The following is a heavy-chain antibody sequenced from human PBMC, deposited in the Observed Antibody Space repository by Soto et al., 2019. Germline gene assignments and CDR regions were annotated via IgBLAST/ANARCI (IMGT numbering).Heavy chain of an antibody. CDR2: IYYSGST. V-gene: IGHV4-59*01. J-gene: IGHJ4*02. Sequence: QVQLQESGPGLVKPSETLSLTCTVSGGSISSYYWSWIRQPPGKGLEWIGYIYYSGSTNYNPSLKSRVTISVDTSKSQFALNLSSVTAADTAVYYCARGQGMAAAGKSYFDYWGQGTLVTVS. CDR3: ARGQGMAAAGKSYFDY. D-gene: IGHD6-13*01. CDR1: GGSISSYY.